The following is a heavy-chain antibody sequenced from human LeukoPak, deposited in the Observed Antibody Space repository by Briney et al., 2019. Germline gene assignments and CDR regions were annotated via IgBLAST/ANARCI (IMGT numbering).Heavy chain of an antibody. D-gene: IGHD3-10*01. CDR2: IYYSGTT. Sequence: PSETLSLTCTVSGVSISTYSWSWIRQSPGKALEWIGYIYYSGTTNYNPSLKSRLTISVDTSKNQFSPKLSSVTAADTAVYYCARGYGSGSYDYWGQGTLVTVSS. CDR3: ARGYGSGSYDY. J-gene: IGHJ4*02. CDR1: GVSISTYS. V-gene: IGHV4-59*12.